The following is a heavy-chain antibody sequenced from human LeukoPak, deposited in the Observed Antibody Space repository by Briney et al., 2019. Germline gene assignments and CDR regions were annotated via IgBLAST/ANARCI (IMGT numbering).Heavy chain of an antibody. J-gene: IGHJ4*02. V-gene: IGHV3-23*01. Sequence: GGSLRLSCAASGFTFSSYAMSWVRKAPGKGLEWVSAISGSGGSTYYADSVKGRFTISRDNSKNTLYLQMNSLGAEDTAVYYCAKDLRAARPFDYWGQGTLVTVSS. D-gene: IGHD6-6*01. CDR1: GFTFSSYA. CDR3: AKDLRAARPFDY. CDR2: ISGSGGST.